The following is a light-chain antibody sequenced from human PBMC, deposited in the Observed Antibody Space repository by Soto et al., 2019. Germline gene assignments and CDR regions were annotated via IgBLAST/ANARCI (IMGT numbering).Light chain of an antibody. CDR1: QSISRY. CDR3: QQYCSSPPT. CDR2: GAS. V-gene: IGKV3-20*01. Sequence: IVLTQSPGTLSLSPGERTTLSCRASQSISRYLAWYQQKPGQGPRLLIYGASSMDTGIPDRFSGSGSGTDFTLTINRLEPEDFALYYCQQYCSSPPTFGQGTKVEIK. J-gene: IGKJ1*01.